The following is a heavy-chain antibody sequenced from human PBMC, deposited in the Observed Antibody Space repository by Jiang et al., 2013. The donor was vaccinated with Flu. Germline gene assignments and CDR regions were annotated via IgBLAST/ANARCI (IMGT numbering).Heavy chain of an antibody. J-gene: IGHJ4*02. CDR2: INTGNGNT. Sequence: SVKVSCKASGYTFTAHTMHWVRQAPGQRLEWMAWINTGNGNTRYSQKFQGRVTISRDTIATTAYMELSGLTSEDTAVYYCARDSSGATRGFDYWGQGTLVTVSS. D-gene: IGHD1-26*01. CDR1: GYTFTAHT. V-gene: IGHV1-3*04. CDR3: ARDSSGATRGFDY.